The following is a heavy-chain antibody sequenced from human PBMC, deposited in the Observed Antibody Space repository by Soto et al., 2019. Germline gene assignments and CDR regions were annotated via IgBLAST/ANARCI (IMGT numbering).Heavy chain of an antibody. CDR3: VRSSGVPNPDFAY. CDR2: ISHDGTNR. CDR1: GFAFNIYA. D-gene: IGHD3-10*01. V-gene: IGHV3-30*04. Sequence: GGSLRLSCEASGFAFNIYAMHWVRQAPGMGLEWLAVISHDGTNRYYADSVKGRVTISRDNSKSTVFVQMNSLGFEDTAVYYCVRSSGVPNPDFAYWGQGSLVTVAS. J-gene: IGHJ4*02.